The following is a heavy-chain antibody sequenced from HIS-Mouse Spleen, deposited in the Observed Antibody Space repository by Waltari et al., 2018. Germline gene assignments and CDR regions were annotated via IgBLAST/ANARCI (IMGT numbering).Heavy chain of an antibody. V-gene: IGHV4-39*07. CDR3: AREIPYSSSWYDWYFDL. J-gene: IGHJ2*01. Sequence: QLQLQESGPGLVKPSETLSLTCPVYGGPISSSSYSWGWIRQPPGKGLEWIGSSYDSGSTYDNPSLKSRVTISVDTSKNKFSLKLSSVTAADTAVYYWAREIPYSSSWYDWYFDLWGRGTLVTVSS. D-gene: IGHD6-13*01. CDR1: GGPISSSSYS. CDR2: SYDSGST.